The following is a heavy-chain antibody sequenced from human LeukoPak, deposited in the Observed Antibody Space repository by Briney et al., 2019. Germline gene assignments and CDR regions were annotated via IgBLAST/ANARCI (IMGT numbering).Heavy chain of an antibody. D-gene: IGHD3-3*01. CDR1: GFAFISYS. J-gene: IGHJ4*02. CDR2: ISSSSSTI. V-gene: IGHV3-48*01. Sequence: PGGSLRLSCAASGFAFISYSMNWVRQAPGKGLEWVSYISSSSSTIYYADSVKGRFTISRDNTKNSLYLQMNSLRAEDTAVYYCARDSITIFGVVTNWGQGILVTVSS. CDR3: ARDSITIFGVVTN.